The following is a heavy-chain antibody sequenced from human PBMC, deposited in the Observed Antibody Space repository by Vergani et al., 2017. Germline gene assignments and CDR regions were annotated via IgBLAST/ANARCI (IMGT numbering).Heavy chain of an antibody. CDR2: ISFNGLTV. Sequence: EVELVDSGGKVVRPGGSLRLSCVASGFRFDQFGMMWVRQSPGKGPEWVAGISFNGLTVGYSESVEGRFTISRDNRKKSLFLQRSNVRAEDTASYHCARGGLYSFYYVMNVWGNGTTVKVSS. CDR3: ARGGLYSFYYVMNV. V-gene: IGHV3-20*01. D-gene: IGHD3-16*01. J-gene: IGHJ6*03. CDR1: GFRFDQFG.